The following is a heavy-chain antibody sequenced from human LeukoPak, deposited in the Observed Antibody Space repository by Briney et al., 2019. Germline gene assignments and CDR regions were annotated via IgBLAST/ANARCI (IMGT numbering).Heavy chain of an antibody. CDR1: GGSFSGYY. D-gene: IGHD6-19*01. J-gene: IGHJ4*02. CDR2: INHSGST. Sequence: TSETLSLTCAVYGGSFSGYYWSWIRQPPGKGLEWIGEINHSGSTNYNPSLKSRVTISVDTSKNQFSLKLSSVTAADTAVYYCAREKSSAPGYWGQGTLVTVSS. V-gene: IGHV4-34*01. CDR3: AREKSSAPGY.